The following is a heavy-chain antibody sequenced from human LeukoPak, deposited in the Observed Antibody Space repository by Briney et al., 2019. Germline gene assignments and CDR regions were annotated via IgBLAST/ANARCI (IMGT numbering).Heavy chain of an antibody. V-gene: IGHV3-30*09. D-gene: IGHD6-13*01. CDR1: GFTFSSYA. J-gene: IGHJ4*02. CDR3: ARVVHSSSWLSPFDY. Sequence: GGSLRLSCAASGFTFSSYAMHWVRQAPGKGLEWVAVISYDGGNKYYADSVKGRFAISRDNSKNTQYLQMNSLRAEDTAVYYCARVVHSSSWLSPFDYWGQGTLVTVSS. CDR2: ISYDGGNK.